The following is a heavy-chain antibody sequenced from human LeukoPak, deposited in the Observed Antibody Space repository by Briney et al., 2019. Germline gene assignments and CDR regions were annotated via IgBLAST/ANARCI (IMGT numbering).Heavy chain of an antibody. CDR1: GYTFTSYG. CDR2: ISAYNGNT. D-gene: IGHD3-16*02. V-gene: IGHV1-18*01. Sequence: ASVKVSCKASGYTFTSYGISWVRQAPGQGLEWMGWISAYNGNTNYAQKLQGRVTMTRNTSISTAYMELSSLRSEDTAVYYCARLGFFRGVIDDYWGQGTLVTVSS. J-gene: IGHJ4*02. CDR3: ARLGFFRGVIDDY.